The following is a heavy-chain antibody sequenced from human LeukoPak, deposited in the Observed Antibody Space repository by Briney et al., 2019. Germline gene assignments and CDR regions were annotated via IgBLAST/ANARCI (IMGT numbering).Heavy chain of an antibody. CDR1: GFTFRSYA. CDR3: AKVGSYYNFYYFDY. V-gene: IGHV3-23*01. Sequence: GGSLRLSFTASGFTFRSYALSWVRQAPGKGLEWVSGISGSGGSTYYAVSVKGRLTISRDNSKNTLYLQMNSLRAEDTAVYFCAKVGSYYNFYYFDYWGQGPLATVSS. D-gene: IGHD3-10*01. CDR2: ISGSGGST. J-gene: IGHJ4*02.